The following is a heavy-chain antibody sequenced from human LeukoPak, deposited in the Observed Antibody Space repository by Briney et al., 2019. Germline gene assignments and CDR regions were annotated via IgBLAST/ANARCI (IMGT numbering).Heavy chain of an antibody. J-gene: IGHJ4*02. D-gene: IGHD3-10*01. CDR1: GLPFINSA. CDR2: ISRYGDDT. V-gene: IGHV3-64*02. CDR3: ARGGVWHQLAIEY. Sequence: GGSLRLACATSGLPFINSAIHCVRQAPGKGLEYVASISRYGDDTYYADSVKDRVTISRDKSKNTLYLQMGSLRTDDMAVYYCARGGVWHQLAIEYWGQGTLVTVSS.